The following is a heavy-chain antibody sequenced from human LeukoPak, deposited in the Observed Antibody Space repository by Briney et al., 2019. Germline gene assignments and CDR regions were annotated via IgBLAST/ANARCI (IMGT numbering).Heavy chain of an antibody. J-gene: IGHJ4*02. CDR2: IRYDGSNK. V-gene: IGHV3-30*02. CDR1: GFTFSSYG. D-gene: IGHD1-26*01. Sequence: GGSLRLSCAASGFTFSSYGMHWVRQAPGKGLEWVAFIRYDGSNKYYADSVKGRFTISRDNAKNSLYLQMNSLRAEDTAVYYCARVYRRVGAVDYWGQGTLVTVSS. CDR3: ARVYRRVGAVDY.